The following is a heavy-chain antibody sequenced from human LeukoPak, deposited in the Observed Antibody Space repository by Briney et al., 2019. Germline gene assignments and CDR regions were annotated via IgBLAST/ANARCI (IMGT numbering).Heavy chain of an antibody. J-gene: IGHJ4*02. CDR1: GGSISSYY. Sequence: SETLSLTCTVSGGSISSYYWSWIRQPPGEGLEWIGYIYYSGSTNYNPSLKSRVTISVDTSKNQFSLKLSSVTAADTAVYYCARHRGYSYGSNGKFDYWGQGTLVTVSS. CDR2: IYYSGST. D-gene: IGHD5-18*01. CDR3: ARHRGYSYGSNGKFDY. V-gene: IGHV4-59*08.